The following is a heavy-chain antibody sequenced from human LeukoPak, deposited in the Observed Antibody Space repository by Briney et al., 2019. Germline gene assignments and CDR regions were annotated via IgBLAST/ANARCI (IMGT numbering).Heavy chain of an antibody. Sequence: GGSLRLSCAASGFTFSSYSMNWVRQAPGKGLEWVSSISSSRSYIYYADSVKGRFTISRDNAKNSLYLQMNSLRAEDTAVYYCARDLLVKRDYDDLDGLGYWGQGTLVTVSS. D-gene: IGHD4-17*01. CDR3: ARDLLVKRDYDDLDGLGY. CDR2: ISSSRSYI. CDR1: GFTFSSYS. J-gene: IGHJ4*02. V-gene: IGHV3-21*01.